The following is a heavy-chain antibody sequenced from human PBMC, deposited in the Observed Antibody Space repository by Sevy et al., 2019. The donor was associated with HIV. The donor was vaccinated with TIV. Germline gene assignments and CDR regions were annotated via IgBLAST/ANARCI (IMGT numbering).Heavy chain of an antibody. CDR3: ARVHDGSGTYSWFDP. V-gene: IGHV1-2*02. CDR2: INPNSGGT. D-gene: IGHD3-10*01. Sequence: ASVKVSCKASGYTFTGYYMHWVRQAPGQGLEWMGWINPNSGGTNYAQKFQGRVTMTRDTSISTAYMERSRLSSDDTAVYYCARVHDGSGTYSWFDPWGQGTLVTVSS. CDR1: GYTFTGYY. J-gene: IGHJ5*02.